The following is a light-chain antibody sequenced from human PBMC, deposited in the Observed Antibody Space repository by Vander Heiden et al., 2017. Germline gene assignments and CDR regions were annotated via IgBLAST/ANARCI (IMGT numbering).Light chain of an antibody. CDR2: DAS. J-gene: IGKJ3*01. CDR1: QSVSSY. V-gene: IGKV3-11*01. Sequence: EIGLTQSPALLSLSPGERATLSCRASQSVSSYLAWYQQKPGQAPRLLIYDASNRATGIPARFSGSGYGTDFTLTISSLEPEDFAVYYCQQRSNWPLFTFGHGTKVDIK. CDR3: QQRSNWPLFT.